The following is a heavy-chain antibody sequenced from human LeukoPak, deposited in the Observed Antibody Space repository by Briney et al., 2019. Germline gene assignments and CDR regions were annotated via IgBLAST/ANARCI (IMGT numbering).Heavy chain of an antibody. CDR1: GDSVSSNSPT. D-gene: IGHD5/OR15-5a*01. CDR3: VRGLGHAFDI. J-gene: IGHJ3*02. V-gene: IGHV6-1*01. CDR2: TYYRSKWYN. Sequence: SQTLSLTCAISGDSVSSNSPTWNWIRQSPSRGLEWLGRTYYRSKWYNDDAVSVNSRITINPDTPKNQFSLQLNSVTPEDTAVYYCVRGLGHAFDIWGQGTMVTVSS.